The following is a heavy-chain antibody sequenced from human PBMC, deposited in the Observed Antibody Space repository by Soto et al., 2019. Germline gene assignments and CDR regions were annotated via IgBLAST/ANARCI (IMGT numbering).Heavy chain of an antibody. CDR3: ARDLRGGPTGDYYYYYGMDV. V-gene: IGHV3-30-3*01. CDR2: ISYDGSNK. D-gene: IGHD7-27*01. J-gene: IGHJ6*02. Sequence: QVQLVESGGGVVQPGRSLRLSCAACGCTFRSDAMHWVRQAPGKGLEWVAVISYDGSNKYYADSVKGRFTISRDNSKNTLYLQMNSLRAEDTAVYYCARDLRGGPTGDYYYYYGMDVWGQGTTVTASS. CDR1: GCTFRSDA.